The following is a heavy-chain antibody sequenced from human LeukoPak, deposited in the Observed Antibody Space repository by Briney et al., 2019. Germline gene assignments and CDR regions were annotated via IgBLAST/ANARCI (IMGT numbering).Heavy chain of an antibody. CDR2: IWYDGSNK. CDR3: AREKDGMDV. J-gene: IGHJ6*02. Sequence: GGSLGLSCAASGFTFSSYGIHWVRQAPGKGLEWVALIWYDGSNKYYADSVKGRFTISRDNSKNTLYLQMNSLRAEDTAVYYCAREKDGMDVWGQGTTVTVSS. CDR1: GFTFSSYG. V-gene: IGHV3-33*01.